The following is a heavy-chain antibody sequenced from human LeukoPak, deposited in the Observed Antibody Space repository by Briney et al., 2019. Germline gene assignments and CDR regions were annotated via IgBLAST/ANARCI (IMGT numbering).Heavy chain of an antibody. CDR3: ARVIKSGYSYGYGYYYYYMDV. J-gene: IGHJ6*03. CDR2: IYYSGST. CDR1: GGSISSSSYY. Sequence: SETLSLTCTVSGGSISSSSYYWGWIRQPPGTGLEWIGSIYYSGSTYYNPSLKSRVTISVDTSKNQFSLKLSSVTAADTTVYYCARVIKSGYSYGYGYYYYYMDVWGKGTTVTISS. V-gene: IGHV4-39*01. D-gene: IGHD5-18*01.